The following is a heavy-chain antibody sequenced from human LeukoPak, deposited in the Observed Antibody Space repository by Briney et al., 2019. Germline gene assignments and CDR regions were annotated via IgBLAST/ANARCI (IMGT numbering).Heavy chain of an antibody. V-gene: IGHV1-18*01. CDR2: ISAYNGNT. Sequence: GSVKVSCKASGYTFTSYGISWVRQAPGQGLEWMGWISAYNGNTNYAQKLQGRVTMTTDTSTSTAYMELRSLRSDDTAVYYCARSAAMVTPFDYWGQGTLVTVSS. D-gene: IGHD5-18*01. CDR3: ARSAAMVTPFDY. J-gene: IGHJ4*02. CDR1: GYTFTSYG.